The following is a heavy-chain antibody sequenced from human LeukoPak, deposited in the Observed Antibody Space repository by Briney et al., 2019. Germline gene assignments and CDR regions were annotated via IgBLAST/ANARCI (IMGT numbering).Heavy chain of an antibody. CDR1: GGSICSGGYY. D-gene: IGHD2-15*01. V-gene: IGHV4-31*03. CDR2: IYYSGST. CDR3: ARGCSGGSCYFDLDY. J-gene: IGHJ4*02. Sequence: PSQTLSLTCTVSGGSICSGGYYWSWIRQHPGKGLEWIGYIYYSGSTYYNPSLKSRVTISVDTSKNQFSLKLSSVTAADTAVYYCARGCSGGSCYFDLDYWGQGTLVTVSS.